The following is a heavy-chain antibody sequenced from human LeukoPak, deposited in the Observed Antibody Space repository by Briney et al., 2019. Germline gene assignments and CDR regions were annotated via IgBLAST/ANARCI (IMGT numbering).Heavy chain of an antibody. Sequence: GESLKISCKGSGYSFTSYWIGWVRQMPGKGLEWMGMIYPGDPDTRYSPSFQGQVTISADKSISTAYLQWSSLKASDTAMYHCARTVEDHFDYWGHRTLVTVSS. CDR3: ARTVEDHFDY. J-gene: IGHJ4*01. D-gene: IGHD5-24*01. CDR2: IYPGDPDT. CDR1: GYSFTSYW. V-gene: IGHV5-51*01.